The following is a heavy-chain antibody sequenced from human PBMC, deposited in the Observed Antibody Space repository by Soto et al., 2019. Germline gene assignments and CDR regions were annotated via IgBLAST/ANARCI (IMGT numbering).Heavy chain of an antibody. CDR2: IWYDGSNK. CDR1: GFTFSSHG. J-gene: IGHJ6*02. V-gene: IGHV3-33*01. Sequence: PCRFLRLPRAASGFTFSSHGVHWVRQAPGKGLEWVAVIWYDGSNKYYADSVKGRFTISRDNSKNTLYLQMNSLRAEDTAVYYCARVDVAAADGYYYYGMDVWGQGTTVTGS. CDR3: ARVDVAAADGYYYYGMDV. D-gene: IGHD6-13*01.